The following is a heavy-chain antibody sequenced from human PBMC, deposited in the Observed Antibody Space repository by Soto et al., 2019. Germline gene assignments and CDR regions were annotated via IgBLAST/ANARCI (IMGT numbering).Heavy chain of an antibody. D-gene: IGHD3-3*01. CDR2: IYYSGST. Sequence: QVQLQESGPGLVKPSQTLSLTCTVSGGSISSGGYYWSWIRQHPGKGLEWIGYIYYSGSTYYNPPLMCRVTISVDSSNNLFSLKLSSLTAADTAVYYCARVFGFAGMDVWGQGTTVPVSS. CDR3: ARVFGFAGMDV. CDR1: GGSISSGGYY. J-gene: IGHJ6*02. V-gene: IGHV4-31*03.